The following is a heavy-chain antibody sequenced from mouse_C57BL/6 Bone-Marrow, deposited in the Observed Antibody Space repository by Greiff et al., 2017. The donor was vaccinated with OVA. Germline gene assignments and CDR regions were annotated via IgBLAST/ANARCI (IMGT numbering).Heavy chain of an antibody. D-gene: IGHD1-1*01. CDR3: TVFITTVVATSRYFDV. J-gene: IGHJ1*03. CDR1: GFSFNTYA. V-gene: IGHV10-1*01. CDR2: IRSKSNNYAT. Sequence: GGGLVQPKGSLKLSCAASGFSFNTYAMNWVRQAPGKGLEWVARIRSKSNNYATYYADSVKDRFTISRDDSESMLYLQMNNLKTEDTALYYCTVFITTVVATSRYFDVWGTGTTVTVSS.